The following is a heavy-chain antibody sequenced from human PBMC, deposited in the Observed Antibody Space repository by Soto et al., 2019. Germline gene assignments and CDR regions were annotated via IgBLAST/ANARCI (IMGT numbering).Heavy chain of an antibody. J-gene: IGHJ4*02. CDR3: AKSTDYDILTGSPPFDY. Sequence: GGSLRLSCAASGFTFSSYAMSWVRQAPGKGLECVSAISGSGGSTYYADSVKGRFTISRDNSKNTLYLQMNSLRAEDTAVYYCAKSTDYDILTGSPPFDYWGQGTLVTISS. D-gene: IGHD3-9*01. CDR2: ISGSGGST. CDR1: GFTFSSYA. V-gene: IGHV3-23*01.